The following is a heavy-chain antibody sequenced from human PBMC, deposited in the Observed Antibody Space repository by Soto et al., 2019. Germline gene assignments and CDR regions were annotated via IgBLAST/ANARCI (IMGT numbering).Heavy chain of an antibody. CDR2: IMPIFRTP. D-gene: IGHD1-1*01. J-gene: IGHJ6*02. CDR1: GGTFRNSA. CDR3: ARDNDRPQLGGNYYYILDV. Sequence: QVQLEQSGAEVKKPGSSVKVSCKASGGTFRNSAISWVRQAPGQGLEWMGGIMPIFRTPDYAQKFQGRVTITADESTSTAYMELSGLRSDDTAVYYCARDNDRPQLGGNYYYILDVWGHGTTVTASS. V-gene: IGHV1-69*12.